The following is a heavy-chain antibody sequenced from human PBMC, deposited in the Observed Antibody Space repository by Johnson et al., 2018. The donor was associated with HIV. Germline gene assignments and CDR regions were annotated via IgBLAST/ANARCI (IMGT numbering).Heavy chain of an antibody. CDR2: ISGSGGST. J-gene: IGHJ3*02. V-gene: IGHV3-23*04. CDR3: ARVTRYNWNSDAFDI. CDR1: GFTFSDYY. Sequence: VQLVESGGDLVQPGGSLRLSCAASGFTFSDYYMSWIRQAPGKGLEWVSGISGSGGSTNYADSVKGRFTISRDNSKNTLYLQMNSLRAEDTAVYYCARVTRYNWNSDAFDIWGQGTMVTVSS. D-gene: IGHD1-1*01.